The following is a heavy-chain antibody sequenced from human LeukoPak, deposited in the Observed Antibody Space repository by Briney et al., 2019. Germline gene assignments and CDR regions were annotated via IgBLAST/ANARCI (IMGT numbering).Heavy chain of an antibody. D-gene: IGHD6-19*01. J-gene: IGHJ4*02. CDR1: GGSISSSSYY. CDR2: IYYSGST. Sequence: SETLSLTCTVSGGSISSSSYYWGWIRQPPGKGLEWIGSIYYSGSTYYNPSLKSRVTISVDTSKNQFSLKLSSVTAADAAVYYCARRPVAVAGTVFDYWGQGTLVTVSS. V-gene: IGHV4-39*07. CDR3: ARRPVAVAGTVFDY.